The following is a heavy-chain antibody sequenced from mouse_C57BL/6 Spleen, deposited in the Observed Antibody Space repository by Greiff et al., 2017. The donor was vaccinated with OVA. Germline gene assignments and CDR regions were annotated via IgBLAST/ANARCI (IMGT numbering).Heavy chain of an antibody. D-gene: IGHD1-1*01. CDR3: AFSTTVVAPYWYFDV. Sequence: QVQLQQPGAELVRPGSSVKLSCKASGYTFTSYWMHWVKQRPIQGLEWIGNIDPSDSETHYNQKFKDKATLTVDKSSSTAYMQLSSLTSEDSAVYYCAFSTTVVAPYWYFDVWGTGTTVTVSS. CDR1: GYTFTSYW. J-gene: IGHJ1*03. V-gene: IGHV1-52*01. CDR2: IDPSDSET.